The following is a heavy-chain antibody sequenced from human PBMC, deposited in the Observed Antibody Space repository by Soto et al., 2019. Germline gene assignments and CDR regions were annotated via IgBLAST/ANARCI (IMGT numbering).Heavy chain of an antibody. CDR3: ARAIAAARPYYYGMDV. CDR1: GGSIISYC. V-gene: IGHV4-59*01. Sequence: PSETLSVTCTVAGGSIISYCWSWIRKPPGKGLEWTGYIYYSGSTNYNPSLKGRVTISVDTSKNQFSLKLSSVTAADTAVYYCARAIAAARPYYYGMDVWGQGTTVTVS. J-gene: IGHJ6*02. D-gene: IGHD6-6*01. CDR2: IYYSGST.